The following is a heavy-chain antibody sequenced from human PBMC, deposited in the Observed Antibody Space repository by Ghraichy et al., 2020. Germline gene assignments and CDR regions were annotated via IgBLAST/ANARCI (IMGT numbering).Heavy chain of an antibody. CDR2: ISSNGGST. CDR1: GFTFSSYA. Sequence: GGSLRLSCAASGFTFSSYAMHWVRQAPGKGLEYVSAISSNGGSTYYADSVKGRFTISRDNSKNTLYLQMGSLRAEDMAVYYCARSMVQGVIISPFDYWGQGTLVTVSS. CDR3: ARSMVQGVIISPFDY. V-gene: IGHV3-64*02. J-gene: IGHJ4*02. D-gene: IGHD3-10*01.